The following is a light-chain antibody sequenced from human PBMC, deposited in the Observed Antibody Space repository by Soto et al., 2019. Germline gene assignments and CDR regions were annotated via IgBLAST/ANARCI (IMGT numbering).Light chain of an antibody. Sequence: QSVLTQPASLYGFPGQSITISCTGTSSDVGGYNSVSWYQQYPGKAPKLMIHDVSNRPSGVSNRFSGSKSGNTASLTISGLQAEDEADYYCSSYTSSTSYVFGSGTKVTVL. J-gene: IGLJ1*01. CDR3: SSYTSSTSYV. V-gene: IGLV2-14*01. CDR1: SSDVGGYNS. CDR2: DVS.